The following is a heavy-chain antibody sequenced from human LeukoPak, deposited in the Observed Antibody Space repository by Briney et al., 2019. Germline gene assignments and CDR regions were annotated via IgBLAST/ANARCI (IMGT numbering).Heavy chain of an antibody. J-gene: IGHJ5*02. CDR2: ISSSSSYI. CDR3: ARDLYCSGGSCYSGFDP. Sequence: PGGSLRLSCAASGFTFSSYSMNWVRQAPGKGLEWVSYISSSSSYIYYADSVKGRFTISRDNAKNSLYLQMNSLRAEDTAVYYCARDLYCSGGSCYSGFDPWGQGTLVTVSS. CDR1: GFTFSSYS. D-gene: IGHD2-15*01. V-gene: IGHV3-21*05.